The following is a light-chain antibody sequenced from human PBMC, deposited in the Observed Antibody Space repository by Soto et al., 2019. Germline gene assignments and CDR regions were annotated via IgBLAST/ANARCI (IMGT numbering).Light chain of an antibody. Sequence: QSALPQPPPVSGGPGQRNTISCTGSSSKNGAGFGVHWYQHLPGTAPKLLIYDNNNRPSGVPDRFSGSKSGTSASLAITGLQVEDEAEYYCQSYDSRRLTGSRVFGTGTKVTVL. CDR3: QSYDSRRLTGSRV. CDR2: DNN. J-gene: IGLJ1*01. CDR1: SSKNGAGFG. V-gene: IGLV1-40*01.